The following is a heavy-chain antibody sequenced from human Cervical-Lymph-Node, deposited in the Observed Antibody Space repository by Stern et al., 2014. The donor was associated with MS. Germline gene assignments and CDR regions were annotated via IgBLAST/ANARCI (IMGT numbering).Heavy chain of an antibody. D-gene: IGHD3-22*01. CDR2: MYNSGST. Sequence: QVQLVESGPGLVKPSETLSLTCTVSGVCVTEYYWSWIRQSPGKGLEWIGYMYNSGSTKYTPSLKSRVTISRDTSKNQLSLRLTSVTEADTAVYYCASGPDSSGFWGQGTLVTVSS. CDR3: ASGPDSSGF. V-gene: IGHV4-59*02. J-gene: IGHJ4*02. CDR1: GVCVTEYY.